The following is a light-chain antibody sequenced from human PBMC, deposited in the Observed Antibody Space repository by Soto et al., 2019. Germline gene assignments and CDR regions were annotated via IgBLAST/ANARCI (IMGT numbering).Light chain of an antibody. V-gene: IGKV3-20*01. CDR3: QQYGSSP. J-gene: IGKJ5*01. CDR1: QSVSSNY. CDR2: GAS. Sequence: EIVLTQSPGTLSLSPGERATLSCRASQSVSSNYLAWYQQKPGQAPRLLIYGASSRATGIPDRFSGSGSGTDFTLTISSLEPEDFAVYYCQQYGSSPFGQGTRLEIK.